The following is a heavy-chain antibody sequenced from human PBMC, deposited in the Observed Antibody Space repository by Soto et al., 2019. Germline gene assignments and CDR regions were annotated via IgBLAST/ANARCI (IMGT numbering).Heavy chain of an antibody. CDR2: IYYSGST. CDR3: ARHYGSGSYYTFGY. CDR1: GGSISSYY. V-gene: IGHV4-59*08. Sequence: SETLSLTCTVSGGSISSYYWSWIRQPPGKGLEWIGYIYYSGSTNYNPSLKSRVTIPVDTSKNQFSLKLSSVTAADTAVYYCARHYGSGSYYTFGYWGQGTLVTVSS. D-gene: IGHD3-10*01. J-gene: IGHJ4*02.